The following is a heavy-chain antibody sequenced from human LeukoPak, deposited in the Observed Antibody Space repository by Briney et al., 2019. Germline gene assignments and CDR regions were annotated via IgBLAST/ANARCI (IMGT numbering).Heavy chain of an antibody. CDR2: ISAYNGNT. CDR1: GYTFTSYG. D-gene: IGHD2-21*01. V-gene: IGHV1-18*01. J-gene: IGHJ3*02. CDR3: ARDTRIVVVIPGAFDI. Sequence: ASVKVSCKASGYTFTSYGISWVRQAPGQGLEWMGWISAYNGNTNYAQKLQGRVTMTTDTSTSTAYMELRSLRSDDTAVYYCARDTRIVVVIPGAFDIWGQGTMVTVS.